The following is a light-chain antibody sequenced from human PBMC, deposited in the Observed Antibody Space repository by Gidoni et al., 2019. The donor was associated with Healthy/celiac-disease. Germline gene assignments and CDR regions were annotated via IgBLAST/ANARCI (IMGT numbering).Light chain of an antibody. CDR3: QQYYSTET. CDR2: AAS. V-gene: IGKV1-NL1*01. J-gene: IGKJ1*01. Sequence: DIQMTQSPSSLSASVGDRVTITCRASQGISNPLAWYQQKPGKAPKLLLYAASRLESGVPSRFSGSGSGTDYTLTISGLQPEDFATYYCQQYYSTETFXXXTKVEIK. CDR1: QGISNP.